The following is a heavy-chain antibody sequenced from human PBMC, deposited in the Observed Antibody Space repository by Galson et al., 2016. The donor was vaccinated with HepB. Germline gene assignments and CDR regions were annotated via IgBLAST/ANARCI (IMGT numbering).Heavy chain of an antibody. CDR2: IIPLFGTT. J-gene: IGHJ5*02. V-gene: IGHV1-69*13. CDR1: GGSFSSYA. D-gene: IGHD2-2*01. CDR3: ARDLALYCSSTSTNCYRGFDP. Sequence: SVKVSCKASGGSFSSYAITWVRQAPGQGLEWMGGIIPLFGTTDYAQKFQGRITITADGSTSTAFMVLANLRSEDTAVYYCARDLALYCSSTSTNCYRGFDPWGQGTLVTVSS.